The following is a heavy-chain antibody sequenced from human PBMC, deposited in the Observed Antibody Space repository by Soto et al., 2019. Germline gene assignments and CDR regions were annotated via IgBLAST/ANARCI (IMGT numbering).Heavy chain of an antibody. J-gene: IGHJ6*02. CDR1: GGSVSSGSYY. Sequence: SETLSLTCTVSGGSVSSGSYYWSWIRQPPGKGLEWIGYIYYSGSTNYNPSLKSRVTISVDTSKNQFSLKLSSVTAADTAVYYCARDRSINLYCSGGSCSYYYYYGMDVWGQGTTVTVSS. CDR3: ARDRSINLYCSGGSCSYYYYYGMDV. V-gene: IGHV4-61*01. CDR2: IYYSGST. D-gene: IGHD2-15*01.